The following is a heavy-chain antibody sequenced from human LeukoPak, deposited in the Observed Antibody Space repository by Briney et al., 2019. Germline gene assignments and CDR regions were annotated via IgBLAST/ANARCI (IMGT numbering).Heavy chain of an antibody. Sequence: GASVKVSCKASGYTFTSYDINWVRQATGQGLEWMGWMNPNSGNTGYAQKFQGRVTITRNTSISTAYMELSSLRSEDTAVYYCARGPDYYGSGSYLSRMKNERDTNDAFDIWGQGTMVTVSS. D-gene: IGHD3-10*01. CDR1: GYTFTSYD. CDR2: MNPNSGNT. CDR3: ARGPDYYGSGSYLSRMKNERDTNDAFDI. V-gene: IGHV1-8*03. J-gene: IGHJ3*02.